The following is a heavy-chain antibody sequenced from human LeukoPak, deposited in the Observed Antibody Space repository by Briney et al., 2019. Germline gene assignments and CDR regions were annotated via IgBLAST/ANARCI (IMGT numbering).Heavy chain of an antibody. V-gene: IGHV1-69*04. CDR3: ASEYCSSTSCPPYYYYGMDV. D-gene: IGHD2-2*01. J-gene: IGHJ6*02. CDR1: GCTFSSYA. Sequence: GASVKVSCKASGCTFSSYAISWVRQAPGQGLEWMGRIIPILGIANYAQKFQGRVTITADKSTSTAYMELSSLRSEDTAVYYCASEYCSSTSCPPYYYYGMDVWGQGTTVTVSS. CDR2: IIPILGIA.